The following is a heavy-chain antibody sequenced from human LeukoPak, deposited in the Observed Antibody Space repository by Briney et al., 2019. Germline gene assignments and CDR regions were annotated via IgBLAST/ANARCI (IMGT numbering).Heavy chain of an antibody. CDR1: GFTFSSYE. V-gene: IGHV3-21*01. CDR2: ISSSSSYI. CDR3: ARDLIAAAGTGVNWFDP. D-gene: IGHD6-13*01. Sequence: KSGGSLRLSCAASGFTFSSYEMNWVRQAPGKGLEWVSSISSSSSYIYYADSVNGRFHISRVNDKSSLYLQMNSLRAEDTAVYYWARDLIAAAGTGVNWFDPWGQGTLVTGSS. J-gene: IGHJ5*02.